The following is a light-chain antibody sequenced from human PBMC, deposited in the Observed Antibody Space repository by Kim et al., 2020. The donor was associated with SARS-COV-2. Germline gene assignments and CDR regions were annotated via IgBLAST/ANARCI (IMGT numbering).Light chain of an antibody. CDR2: GAS. CDR3: QLYGTSPGWT. Sequence: EIVLTQSPGTLSLSPGERATLSCRTNQSVSSSYLAWYQQKPGQAPRLLIYGASSRATGIADRFSGSGSGTDFTLTISRLEPEDFAVYYCQLYGTSPGWTFGQGTKVDIK. J-gene: IGKJ1*01. V-gene: IGKV3-20*01. CDR1: QSVSSSY.